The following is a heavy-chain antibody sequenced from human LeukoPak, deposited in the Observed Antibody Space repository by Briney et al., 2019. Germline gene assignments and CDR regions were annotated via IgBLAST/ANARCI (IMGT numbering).Heavy chain of an antibody. CDR3: AREGHVKSSSSPFDY. V-gene: IGHV3-30-3*01. Sequence: PGGSLRLSCAASGFTFSSYAMHWVRQAPGKGLEWVAVISYDGSNKYYADSVKGRFTISRDNSKNTLYLQMNSLRAEDTAVYYCAREGHVKSSSSPFDYWGQGTLVTVSS. D-gene: IGHD6-6*01. CDR2: ISYDGSNK. CDR1: GFTFSSYA. J-gene: IGHJ4*02.